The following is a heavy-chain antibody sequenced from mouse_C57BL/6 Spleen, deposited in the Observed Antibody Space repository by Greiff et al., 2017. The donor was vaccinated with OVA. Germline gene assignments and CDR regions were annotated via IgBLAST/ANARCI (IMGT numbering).Heavy chain of an antibody. CDR3: ARRDSSGTGFAY. CDR2: IYPGDGDT. CDR1: GYAFSSSW. J-gene: IGHJ3*01. Sequence: VQVVESGPELVKPGASVKISCKASGYAFSSSWMNWVKQRPGKGLEWIGRIYPGDGDTNYNGKFKGKATLTADKSSSTAYMQLSSLTSEDSAVDFCARRDSSGTGFAYWGQGTLVTVSA. D-gene: IGHD3-2*02. V-gene: IGHV1-82*01.